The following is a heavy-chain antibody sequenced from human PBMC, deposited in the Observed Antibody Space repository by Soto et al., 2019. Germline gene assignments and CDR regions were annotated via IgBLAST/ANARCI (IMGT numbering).Heavy chain of an antibody. Sequence: SETLSLTCTVSGGSISSYYWSWIRQPPGKGLEWIGYIYYSGSTNYNPSLKSRVTISVDTSKNQFSLKLSSVTAADTAVYYCARAGIAAAGSWFDPWGQGTLVTVSS. V-gene: IGHV4-59*01. J-gene: IGHJ5*02. CDR2: IYYSGST. CDR3: ARAGIAAAGSWFDP. CDR1: GGSISSYY. D-gene: IGHD6-13*01.